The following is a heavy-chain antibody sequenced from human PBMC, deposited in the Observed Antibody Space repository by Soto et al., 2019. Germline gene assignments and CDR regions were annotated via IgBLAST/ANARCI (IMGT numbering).Heavy chain of an antibody. CDR2: ISAYNGNT. Sequence: ASVKVSCKASGYTFTSYGISWVRQAPGQGLEWMGWISAYNGNTNYAQKLQGRVTMTTDTSTSTAYMELRSLRSDDTAVYYCARERVVVAATGNAGYEFDYWGQGTLVTVSS. CDR1: GYTFTSYG. V-gene: IGHV1-18*01. D-gene: IGHD2-15*01. CDR3: ARERVVVAATGNAGYEFDY. J-gene: IGHJ4*02.